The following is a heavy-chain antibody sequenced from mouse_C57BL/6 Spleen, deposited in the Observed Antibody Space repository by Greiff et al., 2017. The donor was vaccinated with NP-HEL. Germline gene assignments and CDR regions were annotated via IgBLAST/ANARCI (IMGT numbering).Heavy chain of an antibody. D-gene: IGHD1-1*01. CDR2: IYPGDGDT. Sequence: QVQLQQSGAELVKPGASVKISCKASGYAFSSYWMNWVKQRPGKGLEWIGQIYPGDGDTNYNGKFKGKATLTADKSTSTAYMQLSSLTSDDSAVYFCARNYYGSSLYWYFDVWGTGTTVTVSS. J-gene: IGHJ1*03. V-gene: IGHV1-80*01. CDR3: ARNYYGSSLYWYFDV. CDR1: GYAFSSYW.